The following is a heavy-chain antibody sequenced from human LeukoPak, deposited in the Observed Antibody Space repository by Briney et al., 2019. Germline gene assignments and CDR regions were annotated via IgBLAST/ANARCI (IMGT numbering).Heavy chain of an antibody. D-gene: IGHD3-10*01. CDR1: GYTFTSYG. CDR3: ARSSHRDGDTFDY. J-gene: IGHJ4*02. CDR2: ISGYNGNT. V-gene: IGHV1-18*01. Sequence: GSVKVSCKASGYTFTSYGINWVRQAPGQGLEWMGWISGYNGNTNYAQKLQGRVTMTTDPSTTTAYMELRSLRSDDTAVYYCARSSHRDGDTFDYWGQGTLVTVSS.